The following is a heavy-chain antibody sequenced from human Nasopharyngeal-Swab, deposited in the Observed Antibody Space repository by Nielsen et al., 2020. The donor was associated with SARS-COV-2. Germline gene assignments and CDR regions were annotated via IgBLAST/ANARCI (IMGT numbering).Heavy chain of an antibody. Sequence: SETLSLTCAVSGGSISSSNWWSWVRRPPGKGLEWIGEIYHSGSTNYNPSLKSRVTISVDKSKNQFSLKLSSVTAADTAVYYCARRYCSGGSCSTFDPWGQGTLVTVSS. CDR1: GGSISSSNW. CDR3: ARRYCSGGSCSTFDP. J-gene: IGHJ5*02. V-gene: IGHV4-4*02. D-gene: IGHD2-15*01. CDR2: IYHSGST.